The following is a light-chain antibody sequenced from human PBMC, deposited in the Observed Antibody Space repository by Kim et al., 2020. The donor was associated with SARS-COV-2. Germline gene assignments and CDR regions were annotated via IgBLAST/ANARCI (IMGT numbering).Light chain of an antibody. CDR1: SCLVYRDGNIY. J-gene: IGKJ3*01. V-gene: IGKV2-30*01. Sequence: PASISCRSSSCLVYRDGNIYLNWFHQRPGQSPRRLIYKVSNRDSGVPDRFSGSGSGTDFTLQISRVEAEDVGVYYCMQGTHWPFTFGPGTKVDIK. CDR2: KVS. CDR3: MQGTHWPFT.